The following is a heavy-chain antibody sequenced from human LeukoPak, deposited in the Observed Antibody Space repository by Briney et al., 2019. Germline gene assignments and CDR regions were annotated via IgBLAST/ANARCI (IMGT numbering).Heavy chain of an antibody. CDR2: IYYSGSS. Sequence: SETLSLTCTVSGGSISSGDYYWNWIRQPPGKGLEWIGYIYYSGSSYYNPSLKSRVTISVDTSKNQFSLKLSSVTAADTAVYYCARGLRFFGYLDYWGQGTLVTVSS. CDR1: GGSISSGDYY. CDR3: ARGLRFFGYLDY. J-gene: IGHJ4*02. V-gene: IGHV4-30-4*08. D-gene: IGHD3-3*01.